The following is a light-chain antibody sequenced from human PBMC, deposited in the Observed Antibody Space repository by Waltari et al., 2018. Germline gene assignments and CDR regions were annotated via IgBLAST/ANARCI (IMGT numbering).Light chain of an antibody. CDR3: QQYYSFPQT. CDR1: QSVLYSSDNKNY. V-gene: IGKV4-1*01. J-gene: IGKJ1*01. Sequence: DIVMTQSPDSLAVSLGERATINCKSSQSVLYSSDNKNYLTWYQQEPGQPPERLIYWASTRESGVPARFSGSGSGTDFALTISRLQAEDVAVYYCQQYYSFPQTFGQGTKVEIK. CDR2: WAS.